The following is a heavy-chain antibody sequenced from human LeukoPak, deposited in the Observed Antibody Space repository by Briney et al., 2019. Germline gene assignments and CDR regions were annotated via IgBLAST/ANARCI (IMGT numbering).Heavy chain of an antibody. CDR2: MNPNSGNT. CDR3: ARGSPDSSGYYNY. J-gene: IGHJ4*02. Sequence: ASVTVSYTASGYTFTSYDINWVRQATGQGLEWMGWMNPNSGNTGYAQKFQGRVTMTRNTSISTAYMELSSLRAEDTAVYYCARGSPDSSGYYNYWGQGTLVTVSS. V-gene: IGHV1-8*01. CDR1: GYTFTSYD. D-gene: IGHD3-22*01.